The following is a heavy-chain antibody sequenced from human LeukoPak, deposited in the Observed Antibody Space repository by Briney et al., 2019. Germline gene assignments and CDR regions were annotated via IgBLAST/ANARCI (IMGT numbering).Heavy chain of an antibody. D-gene: IGHD3-16*01. Sequence: ASVKVSCKASGYTFTSYAMHWVRQAPGQRLEWMGWINAGNGNTKYSQKFQGRVTITRDTSASTAYMELSSLRSEDTAVYYCARGQGSLATYAYFDYWGQGTLVTVSS. V-gene: IGHV1-3*01. CDR2: INAGNGNT. J-gene: IGHJ4*02. CDR1: GYTFTSYA. CDR3: ARGQGSLATYAYFDY.